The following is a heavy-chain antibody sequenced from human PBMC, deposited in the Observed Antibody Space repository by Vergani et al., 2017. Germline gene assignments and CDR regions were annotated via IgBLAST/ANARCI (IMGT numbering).Heavy chain of an antibody. CDR2: IYSGGST. V-gene: IGHV3-66*02. CDR1: GFTVSSNY. J-gene: IGHJ6*02. Sequence: EVQLVESGGGLVQPGGSLRLSCAASGFTVSSNYMSWVRQAPGKGLEWVSVIYSGGSTYYADSVKGRFTISRDKSKNTLYLQMNSLRAEDTAVYYCARVISYYYGMDVWGQGTTVTVSS. CDR3: ARVISYYYGMDV.